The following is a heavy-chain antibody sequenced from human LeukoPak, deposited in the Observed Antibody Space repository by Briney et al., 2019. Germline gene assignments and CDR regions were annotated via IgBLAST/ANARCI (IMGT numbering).Heavy chain of an antibody. D-gene: IGHD5-24*01. CDR3: AKDQMGSGYFDY. CDR2: ISSNGGST. J-gene: IGHJ4*02. V-gene: IGHV3-64*01. Sequence: GGSLRLSCAASGFTFSSYAMHWVRQAPGKGLEYVSAISSNGGSTYYANSVKGRFTISRDNSKNTLYLQMGSLRAEDMAVYYCAKDQMGSGYFDYWGQGTLVTVSS. CDR1: GFTFSSYA.